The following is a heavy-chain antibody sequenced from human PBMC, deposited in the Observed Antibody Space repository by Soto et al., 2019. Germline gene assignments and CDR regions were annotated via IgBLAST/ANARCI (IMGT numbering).Heavy chain of an antibody. J-gene: IGHJ5*02. D-gene: IGHD3-3*01. CDR2: IYTSGST. Sequence: SETLSLTCDVSGDSITSSNWWSWIRQPAGKGLEWIGRIYTSGSTNYNPSLKSRVTMSVDTSKNQFSLKLSSVTAADTAVYYCARVGSIFGVVIHPWGQGTLVTVSS. CDR1: GDSITSSNW. CDR3: ARVGSIFGVVIHP. V-gene: IGHV4-4*07.